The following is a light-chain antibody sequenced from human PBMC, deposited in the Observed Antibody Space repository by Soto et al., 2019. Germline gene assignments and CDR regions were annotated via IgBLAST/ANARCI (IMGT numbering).Light chain of an antibody. J-gene: IGKJ5*01. CDR1: QNIATY. CDR2: GAS. Sequence: DIQMTQSPSSLSASVGDRVIITCRASQNIATYLNWYQQKPGKAPKLLIYGASGLQSGVPSRFSGSGSGTDFTLTISSLQPEDFATYYCQQTYSTTPTFGQGTRLEIK. V-gene: IGKV1-39*01. CDR3: QQTYSTTPT.